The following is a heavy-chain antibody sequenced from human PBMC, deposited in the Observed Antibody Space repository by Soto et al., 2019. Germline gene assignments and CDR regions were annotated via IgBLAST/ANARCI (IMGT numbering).Heavy chain of an antibody. J-gene: IGHJ6*02. V-gene: IGHV3-23*01. CDR1: GFTFSSYA. D-gene: IGHD5-18*01. CDR3: VKARYSYGVYDYVYGMDV. Sequence: EVQLLESGGVLVQPGGSLRLSCAASGFTFSSYAMSWVRQAPGKGLEWVSAISGSGGSTYYADSVKGRFTISRDNFKNTLYLQMNSVRAEDTAVYYCVKARYSYGVYDYVYGMDVWGQGITVTVCS. CDR2: ISGSGGST.